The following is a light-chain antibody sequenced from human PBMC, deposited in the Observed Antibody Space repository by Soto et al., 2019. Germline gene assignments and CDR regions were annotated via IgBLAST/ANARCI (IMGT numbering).Light chain of an antibody. J-gene: IGLJ2*01. CDR2: SNN. CDR1: SSNIGSNY. CDR3: QSFDISNVV. Sequence: QSVLTQPPSASGTPGQRVTISCSGSSSNIGSNYVYWYQQLPGTAPKLLIFSNNQRPSGVPDRFSGSKSGTSASLAISGLRSEDEADYYCQSFDISNVVFGGGTKVTVL. V-gene: IGLV1-47*02.